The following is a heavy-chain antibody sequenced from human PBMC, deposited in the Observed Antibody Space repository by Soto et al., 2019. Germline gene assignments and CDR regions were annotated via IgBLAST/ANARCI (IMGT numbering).Heavy chain of an antibody. V-gene: IGHV3-30-3*01. Sequence: QVQLVESGGGVVQPGRSLRLSCAASGFTFSSYAMHWVRQAPGKGLEWVAVISYDGSNKYYADSVKGRFTISRDNSKNTLYLQMNSLRAEDTAVYYCATIGGQGGIDYWGQGTLVTVSS. J-gene: IGHJ4*02. CDR1: GFTFSSYA. D-gene: IGHD3-16*01. CDR3: ATIGGQGGIDY. CDR2: ISYDGSNK.